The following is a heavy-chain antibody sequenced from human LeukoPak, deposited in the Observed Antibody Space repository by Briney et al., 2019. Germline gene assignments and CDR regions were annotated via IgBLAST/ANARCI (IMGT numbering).Heavy chain of an antibody. CDR1: GGSISSSSYY. J-gene: IGHJ5*02. Sequence: SETLSLTCTVSGGSISSSSYYWGWIRQPPGKGLEWIGSIYYSGSPYYNPSLKSRVTTSVDTSKNQFSLKLSSVTAADTAVYYCARQYSGSYFGRFDPWGQGNLVTVSS. D-gene: IGHD1-26*01. CDR3: ARQYSGSYFGRFDP. V-gene: IGHV4-39*01. CDR2: IYYSGSP.